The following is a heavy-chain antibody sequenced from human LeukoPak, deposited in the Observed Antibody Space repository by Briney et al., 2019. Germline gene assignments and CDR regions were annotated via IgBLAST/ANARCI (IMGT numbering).Heavy chain of an antibody. Sequence: PGGSLRLSCAASGFTFSSYSMNWVRQAPGKGLEWVSYISSSSTIYYADSVKGRFTISRDNAKNSLCLQMNSLRAEDTAVYYCARERLAYCGGDCYLGYWGQGTLVTVSS. CDR1: GFTFSSYS. D-gene: IGHD2-21*02. V-gene: IGHV3-48*01. J-gene: IGHJ4*02. CDR2: ISSSSTI. CDR3: ARERLAYCGGDCYLGY.